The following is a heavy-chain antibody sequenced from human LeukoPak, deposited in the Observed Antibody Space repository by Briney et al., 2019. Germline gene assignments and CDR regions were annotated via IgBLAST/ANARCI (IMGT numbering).Heavy chain of an antibody. J-gene: IGHJ4*02. CDR3: ARGLGATYADY. CDR1: GFTFSSYS. D-gene: IGHD1-26*01. CDR2: ISSSSSYI. Sequence: GGSLRLFCAASGFTFSSYSMNWVRQAPGKGLEWVSSISSSSSYIYYADSVKGRFTISRDNAKNSLYPHMNSLRAEDTAVYYCARGLGATYADYWGQGTLVTVSS. V-gene: IGHV3-21*01.